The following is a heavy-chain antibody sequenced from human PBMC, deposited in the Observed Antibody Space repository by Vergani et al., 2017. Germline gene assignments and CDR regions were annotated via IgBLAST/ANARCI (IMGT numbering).Heavy chain of an antibody. CDR2: IYTSEST. J-gene: IGHJ4*02. CDR1: GGSISPYY. D-gene: IGHD6-6*01. Sequence: QVQLQESGPGLVKPSETLSLTCIVSGGSISPYYWSWIRQPAAKGLVWFGRIYTSESTNYNPSLKSRVTMSVDTSKNQFSLKLSSVTAADTAVYYCAREYSSSVGFLAYWGQGTLVTVSS. V-gene: IGHV4-4*07. CDR3: AREYSSSVGFLAY.